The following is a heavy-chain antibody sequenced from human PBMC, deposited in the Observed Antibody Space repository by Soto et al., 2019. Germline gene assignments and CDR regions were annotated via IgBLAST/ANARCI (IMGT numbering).Heavy chain of an antibody. CDR3: ARDTRHSGSFDY. V-gene: IGHV3-21*01. CDR2: ISSSSSYI. CDR1: GFTFSSYS. Sequence: PGGSLRLSCAASGFTFSSYSMNWVRQAPGKGLEWVSSISSSSSYIYYADSVKGRFTISRDNAKNSLYLQMNSLRAEDTAVYYCARDTRHSGSFDYWGQGTLVTVSS. J-gene: IGHJ4*02. D-gene: IGHD5-12*01.